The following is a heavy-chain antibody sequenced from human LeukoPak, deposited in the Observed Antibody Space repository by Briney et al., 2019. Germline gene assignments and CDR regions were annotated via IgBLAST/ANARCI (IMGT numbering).Heavy chain of an antibody. CDR1: GYTFTGSH. V-gene: IGHV1-2*06. J-gene: IGHJ6*02. Sequence: ASVKVSCKASGYTFTGSHMHWVRQAPGQGLEWMGRINPNSGGTNYVQEFQGRVTMIRDTSISTAYMELSSLRSEDTAVYYCARVSGYCSSTSCYTGPYYYGMDVWGQGTTVTVSS. CDR2: INPNSGGT. D-gene: IGHD2-2*02. CDR3: ARVSGYCSSTSCYTGPYYYGMDV.